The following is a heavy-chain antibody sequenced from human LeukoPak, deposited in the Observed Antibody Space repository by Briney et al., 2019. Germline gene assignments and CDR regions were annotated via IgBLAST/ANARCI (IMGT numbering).Heavy chain of an antibody. CDR1: GGSFSGYY. D-gene: IGHD1-1*01. Sequence: PSETLSLTCAVYGGSFSGYYRSWIRQPPGKGLEWIGEINHSGSTNYNPSLKSRVTISVDTSKNRFSLKLSSVTAADTAVYYCARGIRTGTATSYYGMDVWGQGTTVTVSS. CDR3: ARGIRTGTATSYYGMDV. CDR2: INHSGST. V-gene: IGHV4-34*01. J-gene: IGHJ6*02.